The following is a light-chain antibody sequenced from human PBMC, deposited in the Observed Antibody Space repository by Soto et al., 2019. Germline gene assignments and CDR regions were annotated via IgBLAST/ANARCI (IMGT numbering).Light chain of an antibody. V-gene: IGLV1-47*01. J-gene: IGLJ1*01. Sequence: SVLTPPPSASGTPGQGVTISCSGSTSNIGSNYVYWYQQLPGTAPKLLIYRNNQRPSGVPDRFSGSKSGTSASLAISGLRSDDEADYFCATWDDSLNGFYVFGTGTKLTVL. CDR3: ATWDDSLNGFYV. CDR1: TSNIGSNY. CDR2: RNN.